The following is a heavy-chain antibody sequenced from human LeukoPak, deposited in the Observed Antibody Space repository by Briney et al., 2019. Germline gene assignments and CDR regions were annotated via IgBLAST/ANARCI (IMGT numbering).Heavy chain of an antibody. CDR2: IYYSAST. V-gene: IGHV4-39*07. J-gene: IGHJ4*02. Sequence: SETLSHTCTVSGGPISSSSYYWGWIRQPPGKGLEGIGSIYYSASTYYNPSLKSRVTISVDTSKNQFSLKLSSVTAADTAVYYCARNAVPGYFDYWGQGTLVSVSS. CDR3: ARNAVPGYFDY. CDR1: GGPISSSSYY. D-gene: IGHD3-10*02.